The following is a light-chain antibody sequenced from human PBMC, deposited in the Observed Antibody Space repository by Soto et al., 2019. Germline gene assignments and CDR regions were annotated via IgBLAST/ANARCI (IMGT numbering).Light chain of an antibody. CDR1: QSISTY. J-gene: IGKJ4*01. CDR3: QQSYTSPVT. V-gene: IGKV1-39*01. Sequence: DIQMTQSPSSLSVSIGDRVTITRRGSQSISTYLNWYEQKPGKAPNLLIYGASTLQSGVPSRFSGGGSGTYFTLTISGLQPEDFGSYYCQQSYTSPVTFGGGTKVEIK. CDR2: GAS.